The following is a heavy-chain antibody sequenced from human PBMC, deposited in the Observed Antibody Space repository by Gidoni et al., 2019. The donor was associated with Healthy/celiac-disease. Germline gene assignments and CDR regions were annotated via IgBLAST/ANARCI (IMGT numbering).Heavy chain of an antibody. CDR1: GGSISSGGYY. J-gene: IGHJ4*02. Sequence: QVQLQEAGPGLVKPSQTLSLTCTVSGGSISSGGYYWSWIRQHPGQGLEGLGYIYYSGRTSYNPSPQSRVTISVATSKPQFSLKLSSVTAADTPGYYCARGVTYYYDSSGYAYFDYWGQGTLVTVPS. D-gene: IGHD3-22*01. V-gene: IGHV4-31*03. CDR3: ARGVTYYYDSSGYAYFDY. CDR2: IYYSGRT.